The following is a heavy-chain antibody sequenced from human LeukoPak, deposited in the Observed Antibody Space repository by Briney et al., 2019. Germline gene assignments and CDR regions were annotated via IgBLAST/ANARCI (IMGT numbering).Heavy chain of an antibody. CDR2: IYSGGST. J-gene: IGHJ4*02. D-gene: IGHD3-22*01. V-gene: IGHV3-66*01. Sequence: GGSLRLSCAASGFTVSSNYMSWVRQAPGKGLEWVSVIYSGGSTYYADSVKGRFTISRDNSKNTLYLQMNSLRAEDTAVYYCARESRYYDSSGFFDYWGQGTLVTVSS. CDR3: ARESRYYDSSGFFDY. CDR1: GFTVSSNY.